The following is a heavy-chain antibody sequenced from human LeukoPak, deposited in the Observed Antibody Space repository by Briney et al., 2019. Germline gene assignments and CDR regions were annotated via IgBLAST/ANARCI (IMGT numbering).Heavy chain of an antibody. CDR2: TYYRSKWYH. Sequence: SQTLSLTCAISGDSVSSNSAAWNWIRQSPSRGLEWLGRTYYRSKWYHDYAVSVKSRITINPDTSKNQFSLQLNSVTPEDTAAYYCARAPFSSSWFNGYYYYYMDVWGKGTTVTVSS. V-gene: IGHV6-1*01. CDR1: GDSVSSNSAA. D-gene: IGHD6-13*01. CDR3: ARAPFSSSWFNGYYYYYMDV. J-gene: IGHJ6*03.